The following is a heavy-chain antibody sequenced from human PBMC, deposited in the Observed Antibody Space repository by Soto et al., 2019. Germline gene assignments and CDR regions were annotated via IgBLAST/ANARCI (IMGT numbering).Heavy chain of an antibody. CDR2: IIPIFGTA. CDR1: GGTFSSYA. V-gene: IGHV1-69*12. Sequence: QVQLVQSGAEVKKPGSSVKVSCKASGGTFSSYAISWVRQAPGQGLEWMGGIIPIFGTADDAQKVQGRVAITADESTSTAYTELSSLRSEDTAGYYCALHSGSGNNYYYYGMDFWGQGTTVTVSS. CDR3: ALHSGSGNNYYYYGMDF. D-gene: IGHD3-10*01. J-gene: IGHJ6*02.